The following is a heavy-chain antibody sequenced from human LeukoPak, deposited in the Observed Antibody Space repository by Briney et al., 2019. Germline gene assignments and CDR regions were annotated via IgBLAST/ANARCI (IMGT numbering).Heavy chain of an antibody. J-gene: IGHJ4*02. CDR3: ARSNNYGDYSMGF. D-gene: IGHD4-17*01. Sequence: ASVKVSCKASGYTFTGYYMHWVRQAPGQGLEWMGWINPNSGGTSYAQKFQGRVTMTRDTSISTAYMELSRLRSDDTAVYYCARSNNYGDYSMGFWGQGTLVTVSS. CDR2: INPNSGGT. CDR1: GYTFTGYY. V-gene: IGHV1-2*02.